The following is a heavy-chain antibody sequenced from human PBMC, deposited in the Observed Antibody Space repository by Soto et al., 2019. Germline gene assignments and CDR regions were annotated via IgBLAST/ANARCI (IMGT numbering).Heavy chain of an antibody. CDR3: ARLIAVAESKWFDP. D-gene: IGHD6-19*01. CDR1: GYTFSDYG. Sequence: ASVKVSCKTSGYTFSDYGVSWVRQAPGQGLEWMGWINTFNGNTKYGQKFQGRVTLSIDTSTRTAYMELTSLKFDDAAVYYCARLIAVAESKWFDPWGQGTLVTSPQ. V-gene: IGHV1-18*01. J-gene: IGHJ5*02. CDR2: INTFNGNT.